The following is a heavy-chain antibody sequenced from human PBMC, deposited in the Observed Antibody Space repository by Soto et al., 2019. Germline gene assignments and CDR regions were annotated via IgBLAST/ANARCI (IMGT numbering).Heavy chain of an antibody. Sequence: PTLVNPTQTLTLTCTFSGFSLSTSGVGVAWVRKHPGKVPEWLALIYWDDDKRFSPSLKSRLTITNYTSKNQVVLTMTSVDPVDTGTYYCAHAELERLTYYYGMDVWGQGITVTVS. CDR1: GFSLSTSGVG. CDR3: AHAELERLTYYYGMDV. D-gene: IGHD1-1*01. CDR2: IYWDDDK. J-gene: IGHJ6*02. V-gene: IGHV2-5*02.